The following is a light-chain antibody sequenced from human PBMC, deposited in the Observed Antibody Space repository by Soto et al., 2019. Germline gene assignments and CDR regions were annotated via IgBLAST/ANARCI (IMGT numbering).Light chain of an antibody. Sequence: EIVMTQSPATLSLSPGERATVSCRASQTISTNLAWYQQKPGQAPRLLIYGASSRATGIPDRFSGSGSGTDFTLTLSGLEPEDSAAYYCQRHGATFGQGTKVDIK. CDR3: QRHGAT. J-gene: IGKJ1*01. CDR1: QTISTN. V-gene: IGKV3-20*01. CDR2: GAS.